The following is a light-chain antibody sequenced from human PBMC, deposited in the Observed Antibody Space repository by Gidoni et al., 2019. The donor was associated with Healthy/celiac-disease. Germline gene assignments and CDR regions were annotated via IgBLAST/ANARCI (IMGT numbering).Light chain of an antibody. Sequence: DIQMTQSPSTLSASVGDRVTITCRASQSISSWLAWYQQKPGKAPKLLIYKESSLESGVPSRFSGSGSGTEFTLTISNLQPDEFATYYCQQYNSYPLTFGGGTKVEIK. V-gene: IGKV1-5*03. CDR1: QSISSW. CDR3: QQYNSYPLT. J-gene: IGKJ4*01. CDR2: KES.